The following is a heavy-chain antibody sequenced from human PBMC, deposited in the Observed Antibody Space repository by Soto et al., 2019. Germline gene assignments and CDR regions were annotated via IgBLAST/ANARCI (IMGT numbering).Heavy chain of an antibody. J-gene: IGHJ5*02. D-gene: IGHD4-17*01. CDR1: GFTFSSYE. Sequence: GGSLRLSCAASGFTFSSYEMNWVRQAPGKGLEWVSYISSSGSTIYYADSVKGRFTISRDNAKNSLYLQMNSLRAEDTAVYYCARSTVTTPFWFDPWGQGTLVTVSS. CDR3: ARSTVTTPFWFDP. V-gene: IGHV3-48*03. CDR2: ISSSGSTI.